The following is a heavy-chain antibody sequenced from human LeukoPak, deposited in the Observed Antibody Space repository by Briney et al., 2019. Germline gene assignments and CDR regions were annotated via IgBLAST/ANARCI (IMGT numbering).Heavy chain of an antibody. D-gene: IGHD3-16*02. J-gene: IGHJ4*02. V-gene: IGHV1-24*01. Sequence: GASVKVSCTVSGYTFTDLSMHWVRQAPGKGLEWMAGFDPEDGDTIYAQNLQGRVTMTKDTSTDTAYLELSSLRSEDTAVYYCATFGVRWGYVWGSYRQYWGQGTLVTVSS. CDR1: GYTFTDLS. CDR2: FDPEDGDT. CDR3: ATFGVRWGYVWGSYRQY.